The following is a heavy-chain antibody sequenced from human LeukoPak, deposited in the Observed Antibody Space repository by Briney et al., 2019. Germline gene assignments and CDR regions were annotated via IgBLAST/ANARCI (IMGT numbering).Heavy chain of an antibody. Sequence: GGSLRLSCAASGFTVSSNYMSWVRQAPGKGLEWVSVIYSGGSTYYADSVKGRFTISRDNSKNTLYLQMNSLRAEDTAVYYCAKDRGYDWFFDYWGQGTLVTVSS. D-gene: IGHD5-12*01. CDR2: IYSGGST. CDR1: GFTVSSNY. J-gene: IGHJ4*02. CDR3: AKDRGYDWFFDY. V-gene: IGHV3-66*01.